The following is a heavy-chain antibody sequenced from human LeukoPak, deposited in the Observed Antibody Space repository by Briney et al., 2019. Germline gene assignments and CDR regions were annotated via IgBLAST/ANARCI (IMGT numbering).Heavy chain of an antibody. CDR3: VRSAFLTTEFYFDY. CDR2: INTDGRTT. D-gene: IGHD4-11*01. Sequence: GGSLRLSCAASGFTFDDYAMHWVRQAPGKGLVWVSHINTDGRTTTYADSVKGRFTISRDNAKNTLYLQMNSLRAEDTAVYYCVRSAFLTTEFYFDYWGQGTLVTVSS. CDR1: GFTFDDYA. V-gene: IGHV3-74*01. J-gene: IGHJ4*02.